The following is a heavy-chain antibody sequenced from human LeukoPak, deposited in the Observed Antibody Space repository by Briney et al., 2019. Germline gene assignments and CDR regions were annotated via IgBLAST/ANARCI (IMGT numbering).Heavy chain of an antibody. Sequence: GGSLRLSCAASGFTFDNYAMHWVRQAPGEGLEWVAYIGYTGTNTYYADSVKGRFTISRDNSKNTVHLQMNSLRAADTALYSCARDLTGKYYNAYWGQGTLVTVSS. CDR1: GFTFDNYA. D-gene: IGHD2/OR15-2a*01. CDR2: IGYTGTNT. CDR3: ARDLTGKYYNAY. J-gene: IGHJ4*02. V-gene: IGHV3-30*02.